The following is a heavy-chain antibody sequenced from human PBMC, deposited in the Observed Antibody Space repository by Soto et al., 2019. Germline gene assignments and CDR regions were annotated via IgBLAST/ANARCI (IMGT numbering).Heavy chain of an antibody. CDR3: ARGIWGLQTGTYFRYFDY. CDR1: GGSFSGYY. V-gene: IGHV4-34*01. J-gene: IGHJ4*02. CDR2: INHSGST. Sequence: PSETLSLTCAVYGGSFSGYYWSWIRQPPGKGLEWIGEINHSGSTNYNPSLKSRVTISVDTSKNQFSLKLSSVTAADTAVYYCARGIWGLQTGTYFRYFDYWGQGTLVTVSS. D-gene: IGHD1-1*01.